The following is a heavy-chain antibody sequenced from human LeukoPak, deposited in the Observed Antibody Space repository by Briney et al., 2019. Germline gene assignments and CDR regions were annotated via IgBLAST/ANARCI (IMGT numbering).Heavy chain of an antibody. CDR3: ARGPAGGSPTRRYSTDY. V-gene: IGHV1-2*06. D-gene: IGHD2-15*01. J-gene: IGHJ4*02. CDR1: GYTLTDYY. Sequence: ASVKVSCKASGYTLTDYYMHWVRQAPGQGLEWMGRINPNSGGTNYAQKFQGRVTMTRDTSISTVYMELSRLRSDGTAVYYCARGPAGGSPTRRYSTDYWGQGTLVTVSS. CDR2: INPNSGGT.